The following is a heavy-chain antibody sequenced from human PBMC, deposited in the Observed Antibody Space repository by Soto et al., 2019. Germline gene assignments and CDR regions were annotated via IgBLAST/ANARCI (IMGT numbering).Heavy chain of an antibody. CDR1: GFTFRSSA. Sequence: SVKVSWKTSGFTFRSSAVQWVRQARGQRLEWIGWLVVGTGNTNYAQKFQQRVTISSDRSTNTVSMELSSLTSEDTAVYYCATGAYCSGGSCSDYYYYYYGMDLWGQGTTVTVSS. D-gene: IGHD2-15*01. CDR3: ATGAYCSGGSCSDYYYYYYGMDL. CDR2: LVVGTGNT. J-gene: IGHJ6*02. V-gene: IGHV1-58*01.